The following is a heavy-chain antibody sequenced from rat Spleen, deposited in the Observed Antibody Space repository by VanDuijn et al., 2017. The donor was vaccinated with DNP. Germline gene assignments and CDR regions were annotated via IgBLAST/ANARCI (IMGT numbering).Heavy chain of an antibody. Sequence: EVQLVESGGGLVQPGRSLKLSCAASGFTFSNYDMAWVRQAPTKGLEWVASISPSGGSTYYRDSVKGRFTFSRDNAKSTLYLKMDSLRSEDTATYYCASQLFDYWGQGVMVTVSS. J-gene: IGHJ2*01. CDR3: ASQLFDY. CDR1: GFTFSNYD. V-gene: IGHV5-25*01. CDR2: ISPSGGST.